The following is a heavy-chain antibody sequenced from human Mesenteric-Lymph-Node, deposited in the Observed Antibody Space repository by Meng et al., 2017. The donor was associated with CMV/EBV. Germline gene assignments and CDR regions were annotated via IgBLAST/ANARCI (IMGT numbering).Heavy chain of an antibody. D-gene: IGHD2-2*01. J-gene: IGHJ6*02. CDR2: IRYDGSNK. CDR3: AKSYLRSGDIVVVPAARDYYYGMDV. CDR1: GFTFSSYG. V-gene: IGHV3-30*02. Sequence: GESLKISCAASGFTFSSYGMHWVRQAPGKGLEWVAFIRYDGSNKYYADSVKGRFTISRDNSKNTLYLQMNSLRAGDTAVYYCAKSYLRSGDIVVVPAARDYYYGMDVWGQGTTVTVSS.